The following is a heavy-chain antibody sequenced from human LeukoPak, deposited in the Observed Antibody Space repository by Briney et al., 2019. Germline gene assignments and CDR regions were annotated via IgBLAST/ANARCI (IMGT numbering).Heavy chain of an antibody. CDR1: GDSISGYY. V-gene: IGHV4-59*01. CDR3: ARLRGNYFTDY. J-gene: IGHJ4*02. D-gene: IGHD4-11*01. Sequence: SETLSLTCTVSGDSISGYYWTWIRRPPGKGLEWIGYIYYIGSTNYNPSLKSRLTISVDTSKNQFSLKLSSVTAADTAVYYCARLRGNYFTDYWGQGTLVTVSS. CDR2: IYYIGST.